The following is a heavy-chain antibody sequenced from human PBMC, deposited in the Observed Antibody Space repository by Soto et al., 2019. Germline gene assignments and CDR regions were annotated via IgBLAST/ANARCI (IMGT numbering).Heavy chain of an antibody. J-gene: IGHJ4*02. CDR3: ARVPSDTAMADDDY. CDR2: IIPIFGTA. CDR1: GGTFSSYA. V-gene: IGHV1-69*12. Sequence: QVQLVQSGAEVKKPGSSVKVSCKASGGTFSSYAISWVRQAPGQGLEWMGGIIPIFGTANYAQKFQGRVTXXAXEXXSTAYMELSSLRSEDTAVYYCARVPSDTAMADDDYWGQGTLVTVSS. D-gene: IGHD5-18*01.